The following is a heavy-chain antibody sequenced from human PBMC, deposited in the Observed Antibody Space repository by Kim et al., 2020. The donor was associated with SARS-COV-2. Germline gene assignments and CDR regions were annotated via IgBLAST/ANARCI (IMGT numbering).Heavy chain of an antibody. V-gene: IGHV3-30*03. J-gene: IGHJ3*02. Sequence: YDADSVKGRFTISRDNSKNTLYLQMNSLRAEDTAVYYCARALIGIDAFDIWGQGTMVTVSS. CDR3: ARALIGIDAFDI. D-gene: IGHD3-16*01.